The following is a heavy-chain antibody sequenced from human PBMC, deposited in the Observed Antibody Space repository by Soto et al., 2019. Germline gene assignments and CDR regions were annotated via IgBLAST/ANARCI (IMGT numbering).Heavy chain of an antibody. V-gene: IGHV3-7*03. CDR3: ARNGAAGTYYYYGMDV. J-gene: IGHJ6*02. Sequence: GGSLRLSCAASGFTFSSYWMSWVRQAPGKGLEWVANIKQDGSEKYYVDSVKGRFTISRDNAKNSLYLQMNSLRAEDTAVYYCARNGAAGTYYYYGMDVWGQGTTVTVSS. CDR1: GFTFSSYW. D-gene: IGHD6-13*01. CDR2: IKQDGSEK.